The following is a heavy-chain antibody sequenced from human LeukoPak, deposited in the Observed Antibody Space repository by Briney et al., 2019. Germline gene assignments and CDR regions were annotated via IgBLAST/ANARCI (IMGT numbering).Heavy chain of an antibody. CDR3: ARHFSSRAHGDFDY. CDR1: GGSISSYY. V-gene: IGHV4-59*08. J-gene: IGHJ4*02. CDR2: IHYSGST. Sequence: PSETLSLTCTVFGGSISSYYWSWIRQPPGKGLEWIAHIHYSGSTNYNPSLKSRVTMSVDTSKNQLSLQLSSVTAADTAVYYCARHFSSRAHGDFDYWGQGTLVTVSS. D-gene: IGHD7-27*01.